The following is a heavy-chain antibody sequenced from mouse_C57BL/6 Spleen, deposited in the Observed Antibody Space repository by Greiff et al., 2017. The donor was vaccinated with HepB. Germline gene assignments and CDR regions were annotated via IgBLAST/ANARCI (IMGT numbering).Heavy chain of an antibody. D-gene: IGHD2-3*01. J-gene: IGHJ2*01. CDR3: ARCGYYVGYYFDY. CDR1: GYTFTDYY. CDR2: IYPGSGNT. V-gene: IGHV1-76*01. Sequence: SGAELVRPGASVKLSCKASGYTFTDYYINWVKQRPGQGLEWIARIYPGSGNTYYNEKFKGKATLTAEKSSSTAYMQLSSLTSEDSAVYFCARCGYYVGYYFDYWGQGTTLTVSS.